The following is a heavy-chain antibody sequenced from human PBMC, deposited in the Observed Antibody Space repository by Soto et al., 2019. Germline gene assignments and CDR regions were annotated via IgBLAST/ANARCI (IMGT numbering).Heavy chain of an antibody. J-gene: IGHJ6*02. CDR1: GYTVTSYG. V-gene: IGHV1-18*01. D-gene: IGHD6-6*01. Sequence: ASVKVSCKASGYTVTSYGISWVRQAPGQGLEWMGWISAYNGNTNYAQKLQGRVTMTTDTSTSTAYMELRSLRSDDTAVYYCARDYSSSDGYYYGMDVWGQGTTVTVSS. CDR2: ISAYNGNT. CDR3: ARDYSSSDGYYYGMDV.